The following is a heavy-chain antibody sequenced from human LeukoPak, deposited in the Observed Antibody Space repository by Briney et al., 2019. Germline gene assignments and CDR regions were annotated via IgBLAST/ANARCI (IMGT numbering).Heavy chain of an antibody. J-gene: IGHJ6*02. CDR2: ITTSDGNT. D-gene: IGHD2-2*01. CDR3: AKSSSTSIYHYYGMDV. V-gene: IGHV3-23*01. CDR1: GFTFSSYT. Sequence: GGSLRLSCAASGFTFSSYTMSWVRQAPGKGLEWVSTITTSDGNTYYADSVKGRFTISRDNSKNTLYLQMNSLRAEDTAVYYCAKSSSTSIYHYYGMDVWGQGTTVTVSS.